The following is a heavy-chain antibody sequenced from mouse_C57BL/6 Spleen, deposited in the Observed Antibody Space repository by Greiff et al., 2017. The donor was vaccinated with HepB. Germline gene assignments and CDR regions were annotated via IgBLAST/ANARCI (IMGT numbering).Heavy chain of an antibody. V-gene: IGHV1-69*01. CDR2: IDPSDSYT. CDR3: ARRGYGNCVGAMDY. J-gene: IGHJ4*01. CDR1: GYTFTSYW. Sequence: VQLQQPGAELVMPGASVKLSCKASGYTFTSYWMHWVKQRPGQGLEWIGEIDPSDSYTNYNQKFKGKSTLTVDKSSSTAYMPLSSLTSEDSAVYYCARRGYGNCVGAMDYWGQGTSFTVSS. D-gene: IGHD2-1*01.